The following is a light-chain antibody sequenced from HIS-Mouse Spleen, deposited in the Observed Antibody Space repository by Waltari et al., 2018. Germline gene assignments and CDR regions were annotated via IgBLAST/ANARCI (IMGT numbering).Light chain of an antibody. CDR2: SNN. J-gene: IGLJ3*02. CDR1: SSNIGSNT. V-gene: IGLV1-44*01. CDR3: AAWDDSLNGRV. Sequence: PGQRVTISCSGSSSNIGSNTVNWYQQLPGTAPKLLIYSNNQRPSGVPDRFSGSKSGTSASLAISGLQSEDEADYYCAAWDDSLNGRVFGGGTKLTVL.